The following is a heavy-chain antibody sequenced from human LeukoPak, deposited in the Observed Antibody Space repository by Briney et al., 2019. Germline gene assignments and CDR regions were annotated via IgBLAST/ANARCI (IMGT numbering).Heavy chain of an antibody. CDR1: GGSISSNSYY. Sequence: PSETLSLTCTVSGGSISSNSYYWGWIRQPPGKGLEWIGSISYSGSTYYNPSLKSRVTISVDTSKTQFSLKLSSVTAADTAVYYCARGGWSLDYWGQGTLVTVSS. V-gene: IGHV4-39*01. CDR2: ISYSGST. CDR3: ARGGWSLDY. D-gene: IGHD6-19*01. J-gene: IGHJ4*02.